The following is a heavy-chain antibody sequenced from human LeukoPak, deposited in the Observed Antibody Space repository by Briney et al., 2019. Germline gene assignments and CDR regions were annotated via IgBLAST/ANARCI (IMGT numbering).Heavy chain of an antibody. CDR1: GGSISNYY. D-gene: IGHD3-9*01. J-gene: IGHJ4*02. CDR2: IDYSGNT. CDR3: ARHILLDYFDY. Sequence: SETLSLTCTVSGGSISNYYWSWIRQPPGKGLEWIGYIDYSGNTNYNPSLKSRVTISVDTSKNQFSLKLSSVTAADTAVYYCARHILLDYFDYWGQGTLVTVSS. V-gene: IGHV4-59*08.